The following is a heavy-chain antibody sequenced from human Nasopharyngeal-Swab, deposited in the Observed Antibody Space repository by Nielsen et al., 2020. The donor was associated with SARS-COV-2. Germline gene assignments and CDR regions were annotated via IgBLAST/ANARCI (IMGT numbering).Heavy chain of an antibody. D-gene: IGHD3-9*01. CDR1: GGSFSDYY. J-gene: IGHJ4*02. CDR3: ARAGVDISTGSSGGCFDY. V-gene: IGHV4-34*01. Sequence: SETLSLTCAVYGGSFSDYYWSWIRQPPGKGLEWIGEINHSGSTNYNPSLKSRVTISEDTSKNQFSLRLSSVTAADTAVYYCARAGVDISTGSSGGCFDYWGQGTLVTVSS. CDR2: INHSGST.